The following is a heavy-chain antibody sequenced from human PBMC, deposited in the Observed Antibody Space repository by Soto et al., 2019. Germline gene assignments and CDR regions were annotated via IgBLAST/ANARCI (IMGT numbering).Heavy chain of an antibody. D-gene: IGHD2-2*01. CDR2: INPSTGDI. J-gene: IGHJ4*02. CDR1: GYTFTDYY. V-gene: IGHV1-46*03. CDR3: ARDGGYQRFDL. Sequence: QVQLAQSGAEVKKPAASVKVSCKASGYTFTDYYIHWVRQAPGQGLAWMGIINPSTGDITYAQKFQGRVTMTRDTSTSIVYMELSSLRSEDTAVYYCARDGGYQRFDLWGPGALVTVSS.